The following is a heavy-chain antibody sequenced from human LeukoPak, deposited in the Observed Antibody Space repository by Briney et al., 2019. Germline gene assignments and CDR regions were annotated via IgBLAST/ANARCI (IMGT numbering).Heavy chain of an antibody. V-gene: IGHV3-21*01. D-gene: IGHD3-16*02. J-gene: IGHJ4*02. CDR3: ARDHAFGGVIALDY. CDR1: GFTFSSYS. Sequence: GGSLRLPCAASGFTFSSYSMNWVRQAPGKGLEWVSSISSSSSYIYYADSVKGRFTISRDNAKNSLYLQMNSLRAEDTAVYYCARDHAFGGVIALDYWGQGTLVTVSS. CDR2: ISSSSSYI.